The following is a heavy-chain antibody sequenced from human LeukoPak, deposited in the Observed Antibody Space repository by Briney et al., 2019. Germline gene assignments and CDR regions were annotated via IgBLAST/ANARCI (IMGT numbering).Heavy chain of an antibody. Sequence: PSETLSLTCTVSGCSISSYYWSWIRQPPGKGLEWIGYIYYSGSTNYNPSLKSRVTISVDTSKNQFTLKLSSVTAADTAVYYCAREGGRRWLQQGYFDYWGQGTLVTVSS. V-gene: IGHV4-59*01. CDR3: AREGGRRWLQQGYFDY. CDR1: GCSISSYY. J-gene: IGHJ4*02. D-gene: IGHD5-24*01. CDR2: IYYSGST.